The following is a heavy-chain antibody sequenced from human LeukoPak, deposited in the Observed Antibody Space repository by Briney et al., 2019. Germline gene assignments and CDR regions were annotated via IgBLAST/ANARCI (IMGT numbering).Heavy chain of an antibody. CDR1: GGSFSSYS. CDR3: ARGYYPPRWYFDL. D-gene: IGHD3-10*01. J-gene: IGHJ2*01. CDR2: IIGKGNA. V-gene: IGHV4-34*01. Sequence: SETLSLTCALYGGSFSSYSWSWTWIRQTPEKGLEWIGEIIGKGNANYNPSLKSRVTIDLDTSKNQFSLKLTSMTAADTAMYYCARGYYPPRWYFDLWGRGTLVTVPS.